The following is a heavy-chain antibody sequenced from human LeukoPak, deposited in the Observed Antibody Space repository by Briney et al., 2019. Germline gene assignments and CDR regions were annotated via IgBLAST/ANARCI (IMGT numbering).Heavy chain of an antibody. D-gene: IGHD1-20*01. CDR2: IIPIFRTA. Sequence: SVKVSCKASGYTFTSYGISWVRQAPGQGLEWMGGIIPIFRTANYAQKFRGRVTITADESTSTAYMELSSLRSEDTAVYYCARDTLDKWNDQDGDDWGQGTLVTVSS. CDR3: ARDTLDKWNDQDGDD. J-gene: IGHJ4*02. CDR1: GYTFTSYG. V-gene: IGHV1-69*13.